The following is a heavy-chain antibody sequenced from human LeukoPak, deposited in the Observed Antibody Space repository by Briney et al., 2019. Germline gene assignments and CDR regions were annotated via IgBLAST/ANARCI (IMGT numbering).Heavy chain of an antibody. CDR2: IDPTDSYT. CDR1: GYSFTSYW. Sequence: GESLRISCKGSGYSFTSYWISWVRQMPGKGLEWMGRIDPTDSYTNYNPSFQGHVTMSVDKSISTVYLQWSSLRASDTAMYYYARHGYCTTTSCYGDDDYWGQGTLVTVSS. D-gene: IGHD2-2*03. CDR3: ARHGYCTTTSCYGDDDY. J-gene: IGHJ4*02. V-gene: IGHV5-10-1*01.